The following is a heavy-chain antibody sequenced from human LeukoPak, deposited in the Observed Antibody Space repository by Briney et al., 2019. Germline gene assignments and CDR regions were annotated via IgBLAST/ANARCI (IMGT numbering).Heavy chain of an antibody. CDR3: ARSNSSAWHNFEY. CDR1: GFIFSSYT. CDR2: ISYDGTYK. V-gene: IGHV3-30*14. Sequence: PGGSLRPSCAASGFIFSSYTLHWLRQVPGTGLEWVAVISYDGTYKYYADSVKGRFTISRDNSKDTLYLQIDSLRAGDTAVYHCARSNSSAWHNFEYWGQGTPVTVSS. J-gene: IGHJ4*02. D-gene: IGHD6-19*01.